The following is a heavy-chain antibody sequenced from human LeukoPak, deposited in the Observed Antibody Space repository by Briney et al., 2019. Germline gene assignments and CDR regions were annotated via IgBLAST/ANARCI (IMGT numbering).Heavy chain of an antibody. CDR1: GFTFSIYE. Sequence: GGSLRLSCAASGFTFSIYEMNWVRQAPGKGLEWVSYISSSGGTIYYADSVKGRFTISRDNAKNSLYLQMNSLRAEDTALYYCAREMAVNAFYIWGQGTMVTVSS. D-gene: IGHD4-11*01. J-gene: IGHJ3*02. V-gene: IGHV3-48*03. CDR3: AREMAVNAFYI. CDR2: ISSSGGTI.